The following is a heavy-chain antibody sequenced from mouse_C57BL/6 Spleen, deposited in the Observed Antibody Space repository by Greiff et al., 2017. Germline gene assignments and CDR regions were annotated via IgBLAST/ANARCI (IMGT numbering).Heavy chain of an antibody. CDR2: IHPSDSDT. CDR3: ATLITTVVAPGWIAY. CDR1: GYTFTSYW. D-gene: IGHD1-1*01. V-gene: IGHV1-74*01. Sequence: VQLQQPGAELVKPGASVKVSCMASGYTFTSYWMHWVKQRPGQGLAWLGRIHPSDSDTNYNQKFTGKATLTVDKSSSTAYMPLSSLTSEYSAVYYCATLITTVVAPGWIAYWGQGTLVTVSA. J-gene: IGHJ3*01.